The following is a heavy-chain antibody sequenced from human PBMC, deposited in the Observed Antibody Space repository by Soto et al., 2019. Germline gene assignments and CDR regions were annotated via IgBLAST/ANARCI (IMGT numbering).Heavy chain of an antibody. Sequence: SETLSLTCTVSGGSISSYYWSWIRQPPGKGLEWIGYIYYSGSTNYNPSLKSRVTISVDTSKNQFSLKLSSVTAADTAVYYCARSSNTYYYDSSGYSPYYFDYWGQGTLVTVSS. J-gene: IGHJ4*02. CDR1: GGSISSYY. D-gene: IGHD3-22*01. CDR2: IYYSGST. CDR3: ARSSNTYYYDSSGYSPYYFDY. V-gene: IGHV4-59*01.